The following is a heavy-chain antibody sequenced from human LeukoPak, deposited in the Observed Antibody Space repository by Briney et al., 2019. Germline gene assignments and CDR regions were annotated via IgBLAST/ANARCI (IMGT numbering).Heavy chain of an antibody. CDR1: GFTFSSYS. CDR2: ISSSSSYI. D-gene: IGHD2-21*01. V-gene: IGHV3-21*01. J-gene: IGHJ4*02. Sequence: GGSLRLSCAASGFTFSSYSMNWVRQAPGKGLEWVSSISSSSSYIYYADSVKGRFTTSRDNAKNSLYLQMNSLRAEDTAVYYCARTYRVGNYFGYWGQGTLVTVSS. CDR3: ARTYRVGNYFGY.